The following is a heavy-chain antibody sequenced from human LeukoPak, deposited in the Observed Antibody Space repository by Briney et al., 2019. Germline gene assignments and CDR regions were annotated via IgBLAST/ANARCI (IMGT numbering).Heavy chain of an antibody. CDR1: GGSISSYY. CDR2: IYYSGST. D-gene: IGHD4-17*01. Sequence: SETLSLTCTVSGGSISSYYWSWIRQTPGKGLEWIGYIYYSGSTNYNPSLKSRVTISVDTTRNQFSLKLSSVTAADTAVYYCARQMNTVTADYWGQGTLVTVSS. J-gene: IGHJ4*02. CDR3: ARQMNTVTADY. V-gene: IGHV4-59*08.